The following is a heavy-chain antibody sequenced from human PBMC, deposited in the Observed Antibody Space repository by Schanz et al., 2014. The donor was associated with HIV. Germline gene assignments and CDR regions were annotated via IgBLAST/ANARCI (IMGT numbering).Heavy chain of an antibody. CDR3: ASTIYPYSSSSDYYYGMDV. V-gene: IGHV3-7*01. D-gene: IGHD6-6*01. CDR2: IRQDGGEK. CDR1: GFNFSTYA. J-gene: IGHJ6*02. Sequence: EMQLVESGGGLVQPGGSLRLSCAASGFNFSTYAMSWVRQAPGKGLEWVANIRQDGGEKYYVDSVKGRFNISRDNAKNSLYLQMNSLRGEDTAVYYCASTIYPYSSSSDYYYGMDVWGQGTTVSVSS.